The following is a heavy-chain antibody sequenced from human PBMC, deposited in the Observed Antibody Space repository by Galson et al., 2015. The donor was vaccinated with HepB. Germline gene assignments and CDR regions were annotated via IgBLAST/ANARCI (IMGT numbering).Heavy chain of an antibody. J-gene: IGHJ6*02. CDR1: GDTLSSYT. CDR2: ITPILGIT. CDR3: ARLTCGGDCYGYYYYAMDV. V-gene: IGHV1-69*02. D-gene: IGHD2-21*02. Sequence: SVKVSCKASGDTLSSYTIIWVRQAPGQGLEWMGRITPILGITNYAQGFQGRVTITADESTNTAYMGLSSLRSDDTAIYFCARLTCGGDCYGYYYYAMDVWGQGTTVTVSS.